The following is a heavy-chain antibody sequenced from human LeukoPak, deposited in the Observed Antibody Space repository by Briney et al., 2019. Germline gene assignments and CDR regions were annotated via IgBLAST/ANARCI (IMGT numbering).Heavy chain of an antibody. CDR2: LSYDGSNK. CDR3: ATRGGPSTFGELLVALDY. Sequence: GRSLRLSCAASGFTFSSYGMHWVRQAPGKGRGGVPVLSYDGSNKYYVDSVKGRFTISRDNSKNTLYLQMNSLRAEDTAVYYCATRGGPSTFGELLVALDYWGQGALVTVSS. J-gene: IGHJ4*02. D-gene: IGHD3-10*01. V-gene: IGHV3-30*03. CDR1: GFTFSSYG.